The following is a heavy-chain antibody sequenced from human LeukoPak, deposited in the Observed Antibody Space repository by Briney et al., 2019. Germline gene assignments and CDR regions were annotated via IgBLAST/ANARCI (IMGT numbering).Heavy chain of an antibody. J-gene: IGHJ4*02. CDR3: ANTHSSNPIDY. CDR2: ISGSDSST. Sequence: PGGSLRLSCAASGFTFSSYAMSWVRQAPGKGLEWVSTISGSDSSTYYADSVKGRFTISRDNSKNTLYLQMNSLRAEDTAVYYCANTHSSNPIDYWGQGTLVTVSS. D-gene: IGHD2-15*01. CDR1: GFTFSSYA. V-gene: IGHV3-23*01.